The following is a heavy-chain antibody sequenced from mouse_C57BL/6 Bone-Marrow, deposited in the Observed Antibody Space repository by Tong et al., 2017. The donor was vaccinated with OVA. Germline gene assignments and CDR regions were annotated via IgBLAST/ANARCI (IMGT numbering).Heavy chain of an antibody. CDR3: ARNGYYGNYYWYFDV. CDR1: GFSLTSYA. Sequence: VQLQESGPGLVAPSQSLSITCTVSGFSLTSYAISWVRQPPGKGLEWLGVIWTDRGTNYNSALKSRLSINKDNSKSQVFLKMNRLQTDDTARYYCARNGYYGNYYWYFDVWGTGTTVTVSS. V-gene: IGHV2-9-1*01. J-gene: IGHJ1*03. D-gene: IGHD2-1*01. CDR2: IWTDRGT.